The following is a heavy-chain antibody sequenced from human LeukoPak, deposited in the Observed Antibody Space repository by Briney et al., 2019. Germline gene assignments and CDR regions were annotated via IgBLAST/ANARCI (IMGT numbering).Heavy chain of an antibody. V-gene: IGHV3-33*01. CDR3: ARGSSRAASKRFGMDV. D-gene: IGHD6-6*01. CDR2: IYYDGSNK. CDR1: GFTLGNYG. J-gene: IGHJ6*02. Sequence: GGSLRLSCAASGFTLGNYGMHWVRQAPGKGLEWVAVIYYDGSNKYYADSVKGRFTISRDNSKNTLYLQMNSLRAEDTAVYYCARGSSRAASKRFGMDVWGQGTTVTVSS.